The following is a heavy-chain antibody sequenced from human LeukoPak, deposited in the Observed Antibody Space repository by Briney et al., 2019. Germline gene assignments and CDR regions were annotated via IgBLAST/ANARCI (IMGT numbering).Heavy chain of an antibody. V-gene: IGHV1-8*01. CDR2: MNPNSGNT. CDR3: ARGYYYDPDAFDI. J-gene: IGHJ3*02. D-gene: IGHD3-22*01. Sequence: RASVKVSCKASGYTFTSYDINWVRQATGQGLEWMGWMNPNSGNTGYAQKFQGRVTMTRNTSISTAYMELSSLRSEDTAVYYCARGYYYDPDAFDIWGQGTMVTVSS. CDR1: GYTFTSYD.